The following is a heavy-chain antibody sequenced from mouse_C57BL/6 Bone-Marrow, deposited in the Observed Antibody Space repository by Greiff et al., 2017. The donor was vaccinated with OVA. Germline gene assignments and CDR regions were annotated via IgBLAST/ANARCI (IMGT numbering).Heavy chain of an antibody. D-gene: IGHD2-5*01. J-gene: IGHJ4*01. CDR1: GYTFTDYY. CDR3: ARYSNYGYAMDY. CDR2: INPYNGGT. V-gene: IGHV1-19*01. Sequence: EVQGVESGPVLVKPGASVKMSCKASGYTFTDYYMNWVKQSHGKSLEWIGVINPYNGGTSYNQKFKGKATLTVDKSSSTAYMELNSLTSEDSAVYYCARYSNYGYAMDYWGQGTSVTVSS.